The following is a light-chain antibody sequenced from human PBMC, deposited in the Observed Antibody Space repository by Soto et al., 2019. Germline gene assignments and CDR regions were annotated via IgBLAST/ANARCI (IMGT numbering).Light chain of an antibody. Sequence: QSVLTQPASVSGSPGQSITISCTGTSSDVGGYNYVSWYQQYPGKAPKLMIYDVSNRPSGVSNRFSGSKSGNTASLTISGLQGEDEADYYCSSYTISNTLVFGSGTKLTVL. CDR1: SSDVGGYNY. CDR2: DVS. CDR3: SSYTISNTLV. V-gene: IGLV2-14*01. J-gene: IGLJ1*01.